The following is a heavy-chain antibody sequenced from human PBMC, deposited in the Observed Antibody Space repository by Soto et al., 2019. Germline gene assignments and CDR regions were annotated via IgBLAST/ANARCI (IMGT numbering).Heavy chain of an antibody. CDR3: AREGASGSHIGY. D-gene: IGHD3-22*01. V-gene: IGHV1-69*01. CDR1: GGTFSSYA. CDR2: IIPIFGTA. Sequence: QVQLVQSGAEVKKPGSSVKVSCKASGGTFSSYAISWVRQAPGQGLEWMGGIIPIFGTANYAQKFQGRGTITADESTSTAHMELSSLRSEDTAVYYCAREGASGSHIGYWGQGTLVTVSS. J-gene: IGHJ4*02.